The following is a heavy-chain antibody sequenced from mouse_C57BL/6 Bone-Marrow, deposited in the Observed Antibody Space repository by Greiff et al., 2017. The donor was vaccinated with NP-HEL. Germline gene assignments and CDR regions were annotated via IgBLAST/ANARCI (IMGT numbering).Heavy chain of an antibody. D-gene: IGHD1-1*01. CDR2: IWSGGST. Sequence: VQLQQSGPGLVQPSQSLSITCTVSGFSFTSYGVHWVRQSPGKGLEWLGVIWSGGSTDYNAAFISRLSISKDNSKSQVFFKMNSLQADDTAIYYCASTYYYGSSYSYFDVWGTGTTVTVSS. J-gene: IGHJ1*03. CDR1: GFSFTSYG. CDR3: ASTYYYGSSYSYFDV. V-gene: IGHV2-2*01.